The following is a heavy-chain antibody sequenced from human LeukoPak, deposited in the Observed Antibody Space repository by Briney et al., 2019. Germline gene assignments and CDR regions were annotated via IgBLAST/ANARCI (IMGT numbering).Heavy chain of an antibody. Sequence: PGGSLRLSCAASGFSFSSYTMNWVRQAPGKGLEWFSIISSSSTYIYYADSVKGRFTISRDNAKNALYLQMNSLRVEDTAVYYCARDGRCGGDCYASWGQGTLVTVSS. CDR2: ISSSSTYI. D-gene: IGHD2-21*02. CDR1: GFSFSSYT. J-gene: IGHJ4*02. CDR3: ARDGRCGGDCYAS. V-gene: IGHV3-21*01.